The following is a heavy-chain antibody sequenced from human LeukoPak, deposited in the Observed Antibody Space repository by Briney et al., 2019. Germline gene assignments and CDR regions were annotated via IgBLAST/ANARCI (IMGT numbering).Heavy chain of an antibody. D-gene: IGHD2-2*01. J-gene: IGHJ6*03. V-gene: IGHV3-21*01. Sequence: GGSLSLLCAACGFILSTYRMLGLPEARGRGREGFSYISSSSRYIHYADSVKRRLTISRENAKNSLYLQMNRLRAEHTAVYYCARSRISCYPPFSYYMVVWGKGTTVTVSS. CDR3: ARSRISCYPPFSYYMVV. CDR2: ISSSSRYI. CDR1: GFILSTYR.